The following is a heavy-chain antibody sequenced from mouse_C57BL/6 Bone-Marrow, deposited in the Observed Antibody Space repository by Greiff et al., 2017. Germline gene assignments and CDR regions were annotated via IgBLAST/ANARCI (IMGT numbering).Heavy chain of an antibody. D-gene: IGHD2-12*01. CDR3: ARVDTIVTNYYAMDY. Sequence: ESGPGLVKPSQSLSLTCSVTGYSITSGYYWNWIRQFPGNKLEWMGYISYDGSNNYDPSLKNPISTTRDTSKNQFFLKLNSVTTEDTATYYCARVDTIVTNYYAMDYRGQGTSVTVSS. CDR2: ISYDGSN. V-gene: IGHV3-6*01. CDR1: GYSITSGYY. J-gene: IGHJ4*01.